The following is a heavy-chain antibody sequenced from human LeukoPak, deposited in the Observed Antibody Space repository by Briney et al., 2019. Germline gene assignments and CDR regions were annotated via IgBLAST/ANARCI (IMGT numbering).Heavy chain of an antibody. D-gene: IGHD3-3*01. CDR1: GGSISSGGYY. Sequence: SQTLSLTCTVSGGSISSGGYYWSWIRQHPGKGLEWIGYIYYSGSTYYNPSLKSRVTISVDTSKNQFSLKLSSVTAADTAVYSCARVPRGYDFWSGSYFDYWGQGTLVTVSS. CDR2: IYYSGST. J-gene: IGHJ4*02. CDR3: ARVPRGYDFWSGSYFDY. V-gene: IGHV4-31*03.